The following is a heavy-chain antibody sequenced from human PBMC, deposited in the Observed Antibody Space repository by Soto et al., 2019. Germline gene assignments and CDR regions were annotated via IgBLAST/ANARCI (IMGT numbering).Heavy chain of an antibody. Sequence: GGSLRLSCAASGFTFSSYSMNWVRQAPGKGLEWVSSISSSSSYIYYADSVKGRFTISRDNAKNSLYLQMNSLRAEDTAVYYCARHSKTGYHRTKYYMDVWGKGTTVTVSS. J-gene: IGHJ6*03. CDR2: ISSSSSYI. D-gene: IGHD3-9*01. CDR3: ARHSKTGYHRTKYYMDV. CDR1: GFTFSSYS. V-gene: IGHV3-21*01.